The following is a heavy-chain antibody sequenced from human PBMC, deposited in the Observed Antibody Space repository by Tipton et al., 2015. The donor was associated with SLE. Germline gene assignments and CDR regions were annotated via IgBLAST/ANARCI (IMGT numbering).Heavy chain of an antibody. D-gene: IGHD5-12*01. Sequence: TLSLTCTVSGGSISSYYWSWIRQPPGKGLEWIGYIYYSGSTKYNPSLKSRVTISVDTSKNQFSMKLSSVTAADTAVYYCARAYGYSGYDWEYWGQGTRVTVSS. CDR3: ARAYGYSGYDWEY. CDR2: IYYSGST. J-gene: IGHJ4*02. V-gene: IGHV4-59*01. CDR1: GGSISSYY.